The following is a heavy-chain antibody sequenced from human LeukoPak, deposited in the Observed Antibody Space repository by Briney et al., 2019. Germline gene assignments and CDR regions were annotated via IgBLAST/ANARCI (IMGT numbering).Heavy chain of an antibody. Sequence: GGSLRLSCAASGFTFSGHWMNWVRQPPGKGLEWVSVIYSGGSTYYADSVKGRFTISRDNSKNTLYLQMNSLRAEDTAVYYCARDTYYYDSSGYYPNFDYWGQGTLVTVSS. CDR3: ARDTYYYDSSGYYPNFDY. V-gene: IGHV3-66*01. CDR1: GFTFSGHW. D-gene: IGHD3-22*01. CDR2: IYSGGST. J-gene: IGHJ4*02.